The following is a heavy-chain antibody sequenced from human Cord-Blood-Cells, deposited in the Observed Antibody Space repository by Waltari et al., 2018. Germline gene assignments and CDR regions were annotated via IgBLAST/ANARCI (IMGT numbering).Heavy chain of an antibody. CDR2: IYYSGST. J-gene: IGHJ3*02. CDR1: GGSISSHH. V-gene: IGHV4-59*11. Sequence: QVQLQESGPGLVKPSETLSLTCTVSGGSISSHHWSWIRQPPGKGLEWIGYIYYSGSTNYNPSLKSRVTISVDTSKNQFSLKLSSVTAADTAVYYCASTGIVAAGRGAFDIWGQGTMVTVSS. CDR3: ASTGIVAAGRGAFDI. D-gene: IGHD6-13*01.